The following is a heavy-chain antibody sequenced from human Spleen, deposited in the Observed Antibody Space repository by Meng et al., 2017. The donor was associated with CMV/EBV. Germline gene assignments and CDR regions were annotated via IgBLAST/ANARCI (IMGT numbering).Heavy chain of an antibody. V-gene: IGHV1-2*02. CDR1: GYTFTGYY. D-gene: IGHD2-2*02. CDR2: INPNSGGT. J-gene: IGHJ6*02. Sequence: ASVKVSCKASGYTFTGYYMHWVRQAPGQGLEWMGWINPNSGGTNYAQKFQGRVTMTRDTSISTAYMELSRLRSDDTAVYYCARMGQGDCSSTSCYIHYYYGMDVWGQGTTVTVSS. CDR3: ARMGQGDCSSTSCYIHYYYGMDV.